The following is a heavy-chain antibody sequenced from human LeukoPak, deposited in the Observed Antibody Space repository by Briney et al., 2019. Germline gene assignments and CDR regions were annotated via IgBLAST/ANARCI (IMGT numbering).Heavy chain of an antibody. CDR3: ARERDYYDSSGYYYRDWYFDL. V-gene: IGHV1-18*01. CDR1: GYTFTSYG. J-gene: IGHJ2*01. D-gene: IGHD3-22*01. CDR2: ISAYNGNT. Sequence: ASVKVSCKASGYTFTSYGISWVRQAPGQGLEWMGWISAYNGNTNYAQKLQGRVTMTTDTSTSTAYMELSSLRSEDTAVYYCARERDYYDSSGYYYRDWYFDLWGRGTLVTVSS.